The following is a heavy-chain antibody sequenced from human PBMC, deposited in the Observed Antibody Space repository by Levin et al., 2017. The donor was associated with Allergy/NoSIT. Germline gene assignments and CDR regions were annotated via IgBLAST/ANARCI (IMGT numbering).Heavy chain of an antibody. Sequence: SETLSLTCTVSGGSISSSSYYWGWIRQPPGKGLEWIGSIYYSGSTYYNPSLKSRVTISVDTSKNQFSLKLSSVTAADTAVYYCARRLGELMEPFDYWGQGTLVTVSS. V-gene: IGHV4-39*01. D-gene: IGHD3-10*01. CDR1: GGSISSSSYY. CDR3: ARRLGELMEPFDY. J-gene: IGHJ4*02. CDR2: IYYSGST.